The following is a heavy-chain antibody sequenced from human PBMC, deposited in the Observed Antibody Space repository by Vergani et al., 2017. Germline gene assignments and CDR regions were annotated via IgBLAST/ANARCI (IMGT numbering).Heavy chain of an antibody. CDR1: GFTVSSNY. D-gene: IGHD3-16*01. CDR2: IYSGGST. Sequence: EVQLVESGGGLVQPGGSLRLSCAASGFTVSSNYMSWVRQAPGQGLEWVSVIYSGGSTYYADSVKGRFTISRDNSKNTLYLQMNSLRAEDTAVYYCARDRRRRGIDYWGQGTLVTVSS. V-gene: IGHV3-66*01. CDR3: ARDRRRRGIDY. J-gene: IGHJ4*02.